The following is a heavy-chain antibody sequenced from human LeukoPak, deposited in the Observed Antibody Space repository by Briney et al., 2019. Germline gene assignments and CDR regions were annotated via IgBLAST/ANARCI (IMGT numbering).Heavy chain of an antibody. J-gene: IGHJ5*02. CDR3: ARGYCSSTSCFRAKRFDP. D-gene: IGHD2-2*01. CDR2: IIPILGIA. V-gene: IGHV1-69*02. Sequence: VKVSCKASGGTFSSYTIIWVRQAPGQGLEWMGRIIPILGIANYAQKFQGRVTITADKSTSTAYMELSSLRSEDTAVYYCARGYCSSTSCFRAKRFDPWGQGTLVTVSS. CDR1: GGTFSSYT.